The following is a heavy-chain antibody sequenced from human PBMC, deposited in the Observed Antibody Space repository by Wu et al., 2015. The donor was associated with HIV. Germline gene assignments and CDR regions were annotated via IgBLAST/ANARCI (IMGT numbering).Heavy chain of an antibody. D-gene: IGHD2-2*01. V-gene: IGHV1-69*05. CDR3: ARHLPPICSSSSCHYELQRGADGFDV. CDR1: GGTFSRNG. Sequence: QVQLVQSGAEVKKPGSSVKLSCKAPGGTFSRNGINWVRQAPGQGLEWMGGIIPILGTTKYARKFQGRVSITTDESTSTAYMELSSLGFEDTAVYYCARHLPPICSSSSCHYELQRGADGFDVWGQGTTVTVSS. CDR2: IIPILGTT. J-gene: IGHJ3*01.